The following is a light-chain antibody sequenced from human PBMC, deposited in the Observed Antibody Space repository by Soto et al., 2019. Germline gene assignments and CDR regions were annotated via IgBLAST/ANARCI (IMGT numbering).Light chain of an antibody. Sequence: QSVLTQPPSASGSPGQSVTISCTGTSSDVGGYNYVSWYQQHPGKAPKLMIYEVSKRPSGVPDRFYGSKSGNTASLTVSGIQAEDEADYYCSSYAGSNNVVFGGGTKLNVL. CDR1: SSDVGGYNY. CDR3: SSYAGSNNVV. CDR2: EVS. V-gene: IGLV2-8*01. J-gene: IGLJ2*01.